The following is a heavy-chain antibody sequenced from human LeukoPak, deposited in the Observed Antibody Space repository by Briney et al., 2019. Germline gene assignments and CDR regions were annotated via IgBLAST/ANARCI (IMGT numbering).Heavy chain of an antibody. CDR2: IWYDVSNK. V-gene: IGHV3-33*01. CDR1: GFIFSKYG. J-gene: IGHJ3*02. CDR3: ARGLRNTDTFDI. Sequence: GGSLRLSSAASGFIFSKYGMPWGRPAPGQGVGWGAVIWYDVSNKYYADSVKGRFTISRDNSKNTVYLQMNSLRAEDTAVYYCARGLRNTDTFDIWGQGTMVTVSS.